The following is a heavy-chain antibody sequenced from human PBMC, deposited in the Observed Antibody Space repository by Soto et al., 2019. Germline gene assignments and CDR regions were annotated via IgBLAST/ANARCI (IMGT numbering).Heavy chain of an antibody. V-gene: IGHV3-74*01. CDR2: INTDGSTT. D-gene: IGHD5-12*01. CDR3: VRIRRGDGYTFGY. Sequence: EVQLVESGGVSVQPGGSLRLSCTASGFTLSNYWMHWVGQAPGKGLVWVSRINTDGSTTTYADSVKGRFTISRDNAKNTLYLQMHSLRDEDTAVYYCVRIRRGDGYTFGYWGQGTLVTVSS. CDR1: GFTLSNYW. J-gene: IGHJ4*02.